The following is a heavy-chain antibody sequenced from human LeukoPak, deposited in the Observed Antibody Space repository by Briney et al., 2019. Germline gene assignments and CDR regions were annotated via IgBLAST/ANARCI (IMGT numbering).Heavy chain of an antibody. CDR3: AKAPTMVRGVSFTWKDY. J-gene: IGHJ4*02. D-gene: IGHD3-10*01. CDR2: ISGSGGST. Sequence: PGGSLRLSCAASGFTFSSYAMSWVRQAPGKGLEWVSAISGSGGSTYYADSVKGRFTISSDNSKNTLYLQMNSLRAEDTAVYYCAKAPTMVRGVSFTWKDYWGQGTLVTVSS. V-gene: IGHV3-23*01. CDR1: GFTFSSYA.